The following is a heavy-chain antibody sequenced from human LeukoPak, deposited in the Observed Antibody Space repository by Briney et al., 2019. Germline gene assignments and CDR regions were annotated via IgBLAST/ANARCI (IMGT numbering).Heavy chain of an antibody. D-gene: IGHD5-18*01. CDR3: ARRAAMVFDY. CDR1: GGSISSYY. Sequence: SETLSLTCTVSGGSISSYYWSWIRQPPGKGLEWIGYIYYSGSTNYNPSLKSRVTISVDTSKNQFSLKLSSVTAADTAVYYCARRAAMVFDYWGQGTLVTVSS. CDR2: IYYSGST. J-gene: IGHJ4*02. V-gene: IGHV4-59*08.